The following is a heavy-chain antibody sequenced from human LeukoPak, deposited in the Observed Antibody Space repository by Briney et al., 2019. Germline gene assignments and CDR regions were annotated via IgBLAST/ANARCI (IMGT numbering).Heavy chain of an antibody. CDR3: ARYDDCSSTSCRAMDV. J-gene: IGHJ6*03. V-gene: IGHV1-69*05. Sequence: ASVKVSCKASGGTFSSYAISWVRQAPGQGLEWMGGIIPIFGTANHAQKFQGRVTITTDESTSTAYMELSSLRSEDTAVYYCARYDDCSSTSCRAMDVWGKGTTVTVSS. CDR2: IIPIFGTA. D-gene: IGHD2-2*01. CDR1: GGTFSSYA.